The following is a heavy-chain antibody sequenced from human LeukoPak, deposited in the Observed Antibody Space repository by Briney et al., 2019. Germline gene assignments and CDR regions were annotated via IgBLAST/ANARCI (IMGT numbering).Heavy chain of an antibody. CDR3: ARSYSGSYTTFDY. Sequence: SETLSLTCTVSGGSISSGSYYWSWIRQPAGKGLEWIGYMYYSGSTKYNPSLKSRVSISVDTSKTQFSLKLSSVTAADTAVYYCARSYSGSYTTFDYWGQGTLVTVSS. D-gene: IGHD1-26*01. CDR1: GGSISSGSYY. V-gene: IGHV4-61*10. CDR2: MYYSGST. J-gene: IGHJ4*02.